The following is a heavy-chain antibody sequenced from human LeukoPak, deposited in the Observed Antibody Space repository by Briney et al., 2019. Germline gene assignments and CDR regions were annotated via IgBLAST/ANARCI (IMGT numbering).Heavy chain of an antibody. D-gene: IGHD3-16*01. CDR3: ARQVGNAYYAAYFDY. CDR1: ECNFTSYW. CDR2: IYPGDSDT. V-gene: IGHV5-51*01. Sequence: GESLKISCKGSECNFTSYWIGWVRQMPGRGLEWMGIIYPGDSDTIYSPSFQGQVTISADKSISTAYVQWSSLKASDTAIYYCARQVGNAYYAAYFDYWGQGTLVTVSS. J-gene: IGHJ4*02.